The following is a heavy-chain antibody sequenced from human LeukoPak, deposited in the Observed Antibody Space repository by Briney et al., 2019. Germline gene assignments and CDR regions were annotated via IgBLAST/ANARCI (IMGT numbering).Heavy chain of an antibody. V-gene: IGHV3-30-3*01. D-gene: IGHD6-13*01. CDR1: GFTFSSYA. CDR2: ISYDGSNK. J-gene: IGHJ6*02. Sequence: GRSLRLSCAASGFTFSSYAMHWVRQAPGKGLEWVAVISYDGSNKYYADSVKGRFTIPRDNSKNTLYLQMNSLRAEDTAAYYCVRAAIAAPSYYYYGMDVWGQGTTVTVSS. CDR3: VRAAIAAPSYYYYGMDV.